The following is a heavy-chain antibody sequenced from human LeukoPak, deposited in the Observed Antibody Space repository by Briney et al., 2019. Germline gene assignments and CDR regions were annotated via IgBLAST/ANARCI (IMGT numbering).Heavy chain of an antibody. CDR2: ISSNGGST. D-gene: IGHD5-24*01. Sequence: GGSLRLSCAASGFTFSSCAMHWVRQAPGKGLEYVSAISSNGGSTYYANSVKGRFTISRDNSKNTLYLQMGSLRAEDMAVYYCARASGDGYKDYWGQGTLVTVSS. CDR1: GFTFSSCA. V-gene: IGHV3-64*01. CDR3: ARASGDGYKDY. J-gene: IGHJ4*02.